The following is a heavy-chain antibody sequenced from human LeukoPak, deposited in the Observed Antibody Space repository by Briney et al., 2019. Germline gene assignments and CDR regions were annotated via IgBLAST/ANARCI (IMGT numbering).Heavy chain of an antibody. CDR2: IRSRANTYAT. J-gene: IGHJ4*02. Sequence: GGTLRLSCAASGFTFSDYGVTWVRQASGKGLEWVGRIRSRANTYATAYAASVKGRFTISRDDSKNTAYLQMNSLKTEDTALYYCTRPDDYGDYWGQGTLVTVSS. CDR1: GFTFSDYG. V-gene: IGHV3-73*01. CDR3: TRPDDYGDY.